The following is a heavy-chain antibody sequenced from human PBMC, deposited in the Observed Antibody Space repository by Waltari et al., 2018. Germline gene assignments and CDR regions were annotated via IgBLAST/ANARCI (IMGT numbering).Heavy chain of an antibody. V-gene: IGHV3-23*01. D-gene: IGHD3-22*01. CDR2: ISGSGGGT. CDR1: GFHFVTLS. CDR3: AADLGSGGYYLVHFDY. Sequence: EVQLLESGGGLVQPGGSLRLSCATSGFHFVTLSMNWVRPAPGKGLQWVSGISGSGGGTFYVDSVKGRFTISRDNSKNTLYLQMNSLTAEDTALYYCAADLGSGGYYLVHFDYWGQGALVTVSS. J-gene: IGHJ4*02.